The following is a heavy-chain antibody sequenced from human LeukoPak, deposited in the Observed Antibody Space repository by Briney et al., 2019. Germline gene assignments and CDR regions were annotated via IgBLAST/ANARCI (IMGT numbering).Heavy chain of an antibody. V-gene: IGHV4-34*01. CDR2: INHSGST. D-gene: IGHD3-10*01. CDR1: GGSFSSYY. Sequence: SETLSLTCAVYGGSFSSYYWSWIRQPPGKGLEWIGEINHSGSTNYNPSLKSRVTISVDTSKNQFSLKLSSVTAADTAVYYCASYYGSGKGGYWGQGTLVTVSS. J-gene: IGHJ4*02. CDR3: ASYYGSGKGGY.